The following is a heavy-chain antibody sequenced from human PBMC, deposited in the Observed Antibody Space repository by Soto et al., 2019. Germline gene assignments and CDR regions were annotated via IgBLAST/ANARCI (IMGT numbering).Heavy chain of an antibody. CDR1: GVSISSSNYH. V-gene: IGHV4-39*07. CDR3: SYGSSFDY. Sequence: PXGTLSLTCTVSGVSISSSNYHWGWIRQPPGKGLEWIGSIYYTGRTNYDPSLKSRLTMSVDTSQNQFSLQLNSVTAADTAVYYCSYGSSFDYWGQGTLVTVSS. J-gene: IGHJ4*02. CDR2: IYYTGRT. D-gene: IGHD3-10*01.